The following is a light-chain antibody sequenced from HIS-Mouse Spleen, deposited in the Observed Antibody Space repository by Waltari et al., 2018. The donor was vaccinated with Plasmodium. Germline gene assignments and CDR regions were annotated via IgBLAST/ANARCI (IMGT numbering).Light chain of an antibody. CDR1: QRVRSN. Sequence: EIVMTQSPATLSVSPGETATLSCRASQRVRSNLAWYQQKPGQAPRLLIYGASTRATGIPARFSGSGSGTEFTLTISSLQSEDFAVYYCQQYNNWSFTFGPGTKVDIK. J-gene: IGKJ3*01. CDR2: GAS. CDR3: QQYNNWSFT. V-gene: IGKV3-15*01.